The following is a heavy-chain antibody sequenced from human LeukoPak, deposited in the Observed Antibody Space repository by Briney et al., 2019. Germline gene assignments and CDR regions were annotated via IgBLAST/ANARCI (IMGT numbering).Heavy chain of an antibody. V-gene: IGHV3-30*18. J-gene: IGHJ4*02. CDR3: AKDGSRETSLYYYDSKRYHARLGFLDY. D-gene: IGHD3-22*01. Sequence: GGSLRLSCAASGFTFSNYGMHWVRQAPGRGLEWLTLLSNDGKKNYYADSVKGRVTISRDNSQNTLHLQLNSLRADDTAVYFCAKDGSRETSLYYYDSKRYHARLGFLDYWGQGALVTVSS. CDR2: LSNDGKKN. CDR1: GFTFSNYG.